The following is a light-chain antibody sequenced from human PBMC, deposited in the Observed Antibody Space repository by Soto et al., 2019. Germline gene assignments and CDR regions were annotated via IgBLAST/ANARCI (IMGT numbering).Light chain of an antibody. CDR2: DVT. J-gene: IGLJ2*01. V-gene: IGLV2-11*01. CDR3: CSFAGSFNNVK. CDR1: FGDIGAYNY. Sequence: QSALAQPRSVSGSLGLSVTISCTGGFGDIGAYNYVSWYQQHPDKAPKLILYDVTKRPSGVPARFSGSKSGHTASLTISGRQAEDEADYYCCSFAGSFNNVKFGGGTKLTVL.